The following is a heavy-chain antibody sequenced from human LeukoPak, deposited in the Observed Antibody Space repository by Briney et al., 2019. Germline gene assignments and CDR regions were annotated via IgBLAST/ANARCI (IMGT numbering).Heavy chain of an antibody. V-gene: IGHV1-3*01. J-gene: IGHJ5*02. Sequence: ASVKVSCKASGYTFTSYAMHWVRQAPGQRLEWMGWINAGNGNTKYSQKFQGRVTITRDTSASTAYMELSSLRSEDTAVYYCARDMGQQRTVRFDPWGQGTLVTVSS. CDR2: INAGNGNT. D-gene: IGHD6-13*01. CDR1: GYTFTSYA. CDR3: ARDMGQQRTVRFDP.